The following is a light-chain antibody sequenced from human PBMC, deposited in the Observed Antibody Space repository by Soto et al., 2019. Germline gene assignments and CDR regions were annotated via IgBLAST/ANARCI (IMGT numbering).Light chain of an antibody. CDR2: GAS. CDR1: QSVSSSY. Sequence: EIVLTQSPGTLSLSPGARATLSCRASQSVSSSYLAWYQQKPGQAPRLLIYGASSRATGIPDRFSGSGSGTDFTLTISRLEPEDFAVYYCQQYGSSPPMYTFGQGTKVDIK. CDR3: QQYGSSPPMYT. J-gene: IGKJ2*01. V-gene: IGKV3-20*01.